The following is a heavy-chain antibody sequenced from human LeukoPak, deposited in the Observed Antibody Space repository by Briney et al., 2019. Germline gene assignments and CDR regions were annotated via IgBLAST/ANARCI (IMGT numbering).Heavy chain of an antibody. J-gene: IGHJ4*02. CDR2: ISGSGGST. CDR3: AKPGGQWLVFPHFDY. Sequence: PGGSLRLSCAASGFTFSSYAMSWVRQAPGRGLEWVSAISGSGGSTYYADSVKGRFTISRDNSKNTLYLQMNSLRAEDTAVYYCAKPGGQWLVFPHFDYWGQGTLVTVSS. CDR1: GFTFSSYA. D-gene: IGHD6-19*01. V-gene: IGHV3-23*01.